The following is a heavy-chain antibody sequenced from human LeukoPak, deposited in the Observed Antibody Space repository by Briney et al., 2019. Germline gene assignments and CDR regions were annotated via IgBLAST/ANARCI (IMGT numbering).Heavy chain of an antibody. V-gene: IGHV3-23*01. Sequence: GGSLRLSCAASGFTFSSYAMSWVRQAPGKGLEWVSAISGSGGTTYYSDSVKGRFTISRDNSKNTLFLQMNSLRAEDTAVYYCAKDYYFDSSGYYAYPYYFDYWGQGTLVTVSS. J-gene: IGHJ4*02. D-gene: IGHD3-22*01. CDR2: ISGSGGTT. CDR1: GFTFSSYA. CDR3: AKDYYFDSSGYYAYPYYFDY.